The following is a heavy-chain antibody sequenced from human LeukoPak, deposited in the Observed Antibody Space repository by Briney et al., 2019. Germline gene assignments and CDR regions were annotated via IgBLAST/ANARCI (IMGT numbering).Heavy chain of an antibody. CDR3: ARGAPRGYNYAGYYYYYYYMDV. J-gene: IGHJ6*03. CDR1: GYTFTSYY. V-gene: IGHV1-46*01. Sequence: ASVKVSCKASGYTFTSYYMHWVRQAPGQGLEWMGIINPSGGSTSYAQKFQGRVTMTRDMSTSTVYMELSSLRSEDTAVYYCARGAPRGYNYAGYYYYYYYMDVWGKGTTVTVSS. CDR2: INPSGGST. D-gene: IGHD5-18*01.